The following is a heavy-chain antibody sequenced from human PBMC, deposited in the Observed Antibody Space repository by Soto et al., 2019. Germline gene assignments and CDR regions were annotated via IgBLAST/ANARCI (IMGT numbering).Heavy chain of an antibody. Sequence: SETLSLTCTVSGASLSRISYYWGWIRQPPGKGLEWVGSIFFTGNIYYNPSLKSRVTISVDTSRNQFSLKLSSVTAADTAVYYCARVRKYYYDSSGPYYFDYWGQGTLGTVSS. J-gene: IGHJ4*02. CDR3: ARVRKYYYDSSGPYYFDY. CDR2: IFFTGNI. V-gene: IGHV4-39*02. CDR1: GASLSRISYY. D-gene: IGHD3-22*01.